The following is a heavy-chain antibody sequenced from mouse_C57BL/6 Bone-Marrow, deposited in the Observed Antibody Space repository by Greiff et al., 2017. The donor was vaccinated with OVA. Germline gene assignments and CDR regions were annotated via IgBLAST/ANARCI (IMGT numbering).Heavy chain of an antibody. V-gene: IGHV5-6*01. J-gene: IGHJ3*01. CDR3: ASLYDGYLSWFAY. CDR2: ISSGGSYI. Sequence: EVKVVESGGDLVKPGGSLKLSCAASGFTFSSYGMSWVRQTPDKRLEWVATISSGGSYIYYPDSVKGRFTISRDNAKHTLYLQMSSLKSEDTAMYYCASLYDGYLSWFAYWGQGTLVTVSA. D-gene: IGHD2-3*01. CDR1: GFTFSSYG.